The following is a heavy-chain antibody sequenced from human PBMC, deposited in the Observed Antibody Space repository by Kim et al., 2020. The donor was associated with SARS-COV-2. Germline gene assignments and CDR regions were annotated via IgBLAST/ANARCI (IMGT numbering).Heavy chain of an antibody. Sequence: SETLSLTCTVSGGSISSSSYYWGWIRQPPGKGLEWIGSIYYSGSTYYNPSLKSRVTISVDTSKNQFSLKLSSVTAADTAVYYCARRSHYYDSPGYYYQGYWYFDLWGRGTLVTVSS. D-gene: IGHD3-22*01. V-gene: IGHV4-39*01. J-gene: IGHJ2*01. CDR3: ARRSHYYDSPGYYYQGYWYFDL. CDR2: IYYSGST. CDR1: GGSISSSSYY.